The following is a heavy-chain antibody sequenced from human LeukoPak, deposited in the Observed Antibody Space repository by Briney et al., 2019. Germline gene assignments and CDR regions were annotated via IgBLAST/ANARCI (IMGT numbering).Heavy chain of an antibody. CDR1: GYTFTSYA. Sequence: ASVRVSCKASGYTFTSYAMHWVRQAPGQRLEWMGWINAGNGNTKYSQKFQGRVTITRDTSASTAYMELSSLRSEDTAVYYCASRGSPDYGDCVRSHFDYWGQGTLVTVSS. V-gene: IGHV1-3*01. D-gene: IGHD4-17*01. CDR2: INAGNGNT. J-gene: IGHJ4*02. CDR3: ASRGSPDYGDCVRSHFDY.